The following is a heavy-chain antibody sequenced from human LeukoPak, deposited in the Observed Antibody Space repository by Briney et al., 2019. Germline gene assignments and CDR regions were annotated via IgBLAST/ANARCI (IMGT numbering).Heavy chain of an antibody. CDR1: GGSISSTTYY. CDR2: MSYRGTT. D-gene: IGHD1-26*01. J-gene: IGHJ4*02. V-gene: IGHV4-39*07. Sequence: SETLSLTCTVSGGSISSTTYYWGWIRQPPGKGLEWIGSMSYRGTTYYNPSLKSRVTISVDTSKNQFSLKLSSVTAADTAVYYCARRGRGSYGYWGQGTLVTVSS. CDR3: ARRGRGSYGY.